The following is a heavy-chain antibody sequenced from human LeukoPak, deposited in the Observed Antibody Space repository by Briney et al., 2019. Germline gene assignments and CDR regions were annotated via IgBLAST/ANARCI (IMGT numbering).Heavy chain of an antibody. CDR2: IKQDGSEK. Sequence: TGGSLRLSCAASGFTFSSYAMSWVRQAPGKGLEWVANIKQDGSEKYYVDSVKGRFTISRDNAKNSLYLQMNSLRAEDTAVYYCARFRGSSWYGSVDYWGQGTLVTVSS. CDR3: ARFRGSSWYGSVDY. V-gene: IGHV3-7*01. D-gene: IGHD6-13*01. J-gene: IGHJ4*02. CDR1: GFTFSSYA.